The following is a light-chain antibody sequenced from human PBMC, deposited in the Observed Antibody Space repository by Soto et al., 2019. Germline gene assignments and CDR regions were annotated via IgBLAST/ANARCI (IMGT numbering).Light chain of an antibody. J-gene: IGLJ1*01. CDR3: WSYAGPTTFSF. V-gene: IGLV2-23*02. CDR1: SSDVGNYNL. Sequence: QSALSQPASVSGSPGQSITISCTRTSSDVGNYNLVSWFQQHPGKAPKLMIYEVSERPSGVSYRFSGSKSGYTASMTISGLQAGDEADYYCWSYAGPTTFSFSGTGPKVTV. CDR2: EVS.